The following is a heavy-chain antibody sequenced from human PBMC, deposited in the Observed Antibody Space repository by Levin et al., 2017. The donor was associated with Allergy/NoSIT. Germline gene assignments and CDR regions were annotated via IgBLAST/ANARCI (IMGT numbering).Heavy chain of an antibody. D-gene: IGHD5-12*01. J-gene: IGHJ4*02. V-gene: IGHV3-23*01. Sequence: LSLTCAGSGFTFSSSAMTWVRQAPGKGLEWVSTIGESGGTTYYADSVKGRFTISRDNSKNTLYLQMNSLRAEDTAMYYCAKVPFPGGYVLFDSWGQGTLVTVSS. CDR1: GFTFSSSA. CDR2: IGESGGTT. CDR3: AKVPFPGGYVLFDS.